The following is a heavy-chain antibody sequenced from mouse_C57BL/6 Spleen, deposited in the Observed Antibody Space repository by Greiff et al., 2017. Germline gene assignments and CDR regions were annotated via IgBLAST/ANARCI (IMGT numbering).Heavy chain of an antibody. J-gene: IGHJ1*03. CDR3: AMDYYGNYGDWYFDV. Sequence: QVQLKQPGAELVKPGASVKVSCKASGYTFTSYWMHWVKQRPGQGLEWIGRIHPSDSDTNYNQKFKGKATLTVDKSSSTAYMHRSSLTSEDSAVYYCAMDYYGNYGDWYFDVWGTGTTVTVSS. D-gene: IGHD2-1*01. V-gene: IGHV1-74*01. CDR2: IHPSDSDT. CDR1: GYTFTSYW.